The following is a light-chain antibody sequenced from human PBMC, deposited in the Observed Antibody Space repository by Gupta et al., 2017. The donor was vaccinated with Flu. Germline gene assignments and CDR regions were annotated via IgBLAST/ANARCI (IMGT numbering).Light chain of an antibody. V-gene: IGLV3-21*03. J-gene: IGLJ3*02. CDR2: EDS. CDR3: QVWDSGSDQEV. Sequence: HVLTQPPSVSVAPGKTARITCGGDNIRTKTVHWYRQRPGQAPVLVVYEDSARPSGIPERFSGSNSGNTATLTISRVEAGDEADYYCQVWDSGSDQEVFGGGTKLTVL. CDR1: NIRTKT.